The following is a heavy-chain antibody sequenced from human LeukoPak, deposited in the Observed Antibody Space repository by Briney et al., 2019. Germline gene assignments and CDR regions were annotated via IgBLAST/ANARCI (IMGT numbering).Heavy chain of an antibody. J-gene: IGHJ3*02. Sequence: SETLSLTCTVSGVSISTYYWSWIRQPPGKGLEWIGHIYYSGTTNYNPSLKSRVTISVDTSKNQFSLNPRSVTAADTAVFYCARISYRAFDIWGQGTMVTVSS. CDR3: ARISYRAFDI. V-gene: IGHV4-59*01. D-gene: IGHD1-26*01. CDR2: IYYSGTT. CDR1: GVSISTYY.